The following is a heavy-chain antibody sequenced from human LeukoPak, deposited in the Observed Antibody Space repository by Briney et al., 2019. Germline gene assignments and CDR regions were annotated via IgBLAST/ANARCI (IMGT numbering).Heavy chain of an antibody. CDR1: GGSISSYY. Sequence: SETLSLTCTVSGGSISSYYWSWIRQPAGKGLEWIGRIYTSGSTNYNPSLKSRVTISLDRSKNQFSLKLSSVTAADTAVYYCARQYSSSSRWFDPWGQGTLVTVSS. J-gene: IGHJ5*02. D-gene: IGHD6-6*01. CDR3: ARQYSSSSRWFDP. CDR2: IYTSGST. V-gene: IGHV4-4*07.